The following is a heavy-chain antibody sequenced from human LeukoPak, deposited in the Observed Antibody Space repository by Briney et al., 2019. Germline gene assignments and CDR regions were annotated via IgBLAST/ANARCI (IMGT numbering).Heavy chain of an antibody. J-gene: IGHJ4*02. CDR1: GYTFTDYY. D-gene: IGHD1-26*01. CDR3: AREGPIVGATHLVDY. CDR2: VNPNSGGT. Sequence: ASVKVSCKASGYTFTDYYMHWVRQAPGQGLEWMGWVNPNSGGTNYAQKFQGRVTMTRDTSISTAYMELSRLRSDDTAVYYCAREGPIVGATHLVDYWGQGTLVTVSS. V-gene: IGHV1-2*02.